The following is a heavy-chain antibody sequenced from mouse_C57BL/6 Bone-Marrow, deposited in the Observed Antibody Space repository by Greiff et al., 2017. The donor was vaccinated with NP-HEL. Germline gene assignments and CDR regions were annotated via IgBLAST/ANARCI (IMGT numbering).Heavy chain of an antibody. CDR2: ISSGSSTI. D-gene: IGHD2-5*01. Sequence: VQLKESGGGLVKPGGSLKLSCAASGFTFSDYGMHWVRQAPEKGLEWVAYISSGSSTIYYADTVKGRFTISTDNAKNTLFLQMTSLRSEDTAMYYCAREESYSNYNAMDYWGQGTSVTVSS. CDR1: GFTFSDYG. J-gene: IGHJ4*01. V-gene: IGHV5-17*01. CDR3: AREESYSNYNAMDY.